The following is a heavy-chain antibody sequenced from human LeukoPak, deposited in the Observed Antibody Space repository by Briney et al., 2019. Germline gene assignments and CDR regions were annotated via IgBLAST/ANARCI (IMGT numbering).Heavy chain of an antibody. V-gene: IGHV1-8*01. CDR1: GYTFTSYD. CDR3: ARRGRLRYFDWARFDP. J-gene: IGHJ5*02. D-gene: IGHD3-9*01. CDR2: MNPNSGNT. Sequence: ASVKVSCKASGYTFTSYDINWVRQATGQGLEWMGWMNPNSGNTGYEQKSQGRVTMTRNTSISTAYMELSSLRSEDTAVYYCARRGRLRYFDWARFDPWGQGTLVTVSS.